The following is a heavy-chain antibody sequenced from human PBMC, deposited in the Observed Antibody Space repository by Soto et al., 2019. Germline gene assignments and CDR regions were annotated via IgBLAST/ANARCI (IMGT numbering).Heavy chain of an antibody. J-gene: IGHJ4*02. V-gene: IGHV4-34*01. CDR2: INHSGST. Sequence: SETLSLTCAVYGGSFSGYYWSWIRQPPGKGLEWIGEINHSGSTNYNPSLKSRVTISVDTSKNQFSLKLSSVTAADTAVYYCARLRTYCSSTSCYWFYFDYWGQGTLVTVSS. CDR3: ARLRTYCSSTSCYWFYFDY. D-gene: IGHD2-2*01. CDR1: GGSFSGYY.